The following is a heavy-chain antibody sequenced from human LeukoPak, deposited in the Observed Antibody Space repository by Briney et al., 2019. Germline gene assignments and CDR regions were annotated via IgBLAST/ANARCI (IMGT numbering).Heavy chain of an antibody. Sequence: GGSLRLSCAASGFTFSSYSMNWVCQAPGKGLEWVSSISSSSSYIYYADSVKGRFTISRDNAKNSLYLQMNSLRAEDTAVYYCARDTHSRYGGNENDYWGQGTLVTVSS. V-gene: IGHV3-21*01. CDR1: GFTFSSYS. CDR3: ARDTHSRYGGNENDY. CDR2: ISSSSSYI. J-gene: IGHJ4*02. D-gene: IGHD4-23*01.